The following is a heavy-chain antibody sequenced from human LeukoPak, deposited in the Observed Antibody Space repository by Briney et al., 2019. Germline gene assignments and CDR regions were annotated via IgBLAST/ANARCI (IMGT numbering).Heavy chain of an antibody. D-gene: IGHD3-22*01. Sequence: ASVKVSCKASGYTFTGYCMHWVRQAPGQGLEWMGWINPNSGGTNYAQKFQGRVTMTRDTSISTAYMELSRLRSDDTAVYYCARGLFYYDSSGPGDIWGQGTMVTVSS. V-gene: IGHV1-2*02. CDR1: GYTFTGYC. J-gene: IGHJ3*02. CDR3: ARGLFYYDSSGPGDI. CDR2: INPNSGGT.